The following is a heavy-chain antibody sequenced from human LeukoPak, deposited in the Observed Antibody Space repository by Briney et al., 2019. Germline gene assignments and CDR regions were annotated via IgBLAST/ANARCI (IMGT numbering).Heavy chain of an antibody. CDR1: GGSFSGYY. J-gene: IGHJ2*01. CDR3: ALRCSSTSCTSVWYFDL. Sequence: SETLSLTCAVYGGSFSGYYWSWIRQPPGKGLEWIGEINHSGSTNYNPPLKSRVTISVDTSKNQFSLKLSSVTAADTAVYYCALRCSSTSCTSVWYFDLWGRGTLVTVSS. V-gene: IGHV4-34*01. D-gene: IGHD2-2*01. CDR2: INHSGST.